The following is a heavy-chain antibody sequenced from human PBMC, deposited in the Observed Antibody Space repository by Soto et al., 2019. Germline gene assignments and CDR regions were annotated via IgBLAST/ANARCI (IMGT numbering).Heavy chain of an antibody. J-gene: IGHJ5*02. V-gene: IGHV6-1*01. CDR2: SYYRSKWYN. D-gene: IGHD6-13*01. CDR1: GDSVSSNTVA. Sequence: PSQTLSLTCAVSGDSVSSNTVAWNWIRQSPSRGLEWLGRSYYRSKWYNDYAVSVKSRITINPDTSKNQFSLQLNSVTPEDTAVYYCAREKWAAAGGINWFDPCGHGTLVTVS. CDR3: AREKWAAAGGINWFDP.